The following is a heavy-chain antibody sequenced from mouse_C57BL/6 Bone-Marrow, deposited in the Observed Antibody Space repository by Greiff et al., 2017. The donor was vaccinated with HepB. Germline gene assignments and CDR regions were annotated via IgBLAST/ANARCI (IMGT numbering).Heavy chain of an antibody. D-gene: IGHD1-1*01. CDR3: ARLYYYGSSGYAMDY. J-gene: IGHJ4*01. CDR2: IWGVGST. CDR1: GFSLTSYG. Sequence: VKLMESGPGLVAPSQSLSITCTVSGFSLTSYGVDWVRQSPGKGLEWLGVIWGVGSTNYNSALKSRLSISKDNSKSQVFLKMNSLQTDDTAMYYCARLYYYGSSGYAMDYWGQGTSVTVSS. V-gene: IGHV2-6*01.